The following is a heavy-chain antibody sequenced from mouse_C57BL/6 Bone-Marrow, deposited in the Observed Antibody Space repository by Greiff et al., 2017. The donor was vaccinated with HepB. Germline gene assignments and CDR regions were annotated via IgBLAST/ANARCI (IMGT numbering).Heavy chain of an antibody. D-gene: IGHD1-1*01. V-gene: IGHV1-69*01. CDR3: ARGVLRLAWFAY. J-gene: IGHJ3*01. Sequence: QVQLQQPGAELVMPGASVKLSCKASGYTFTSYWMHWVKQRPGQGLEWIGEIDPSDSYTNYNQKFKGKSTLTVDKSSSTAYMQLSSLTSEDSAVYYCARGVLRLAWFAYWGQGTLVTVSA. CDR1: GYTFTSYW. CDR2: IDPSDSYT.